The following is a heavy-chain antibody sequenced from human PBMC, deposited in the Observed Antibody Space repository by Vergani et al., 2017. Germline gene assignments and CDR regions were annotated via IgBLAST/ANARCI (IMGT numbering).Heavy chain of an antibody. V-gene: IGHV3-33*01. CDR2: IWYDGSNK. CDR1: GFTFSSYG. J-gene: IGHJ4*02. D-gene: IGHD3-3*01. CDR3: AREGTIFGVVRSANIDY. Sequence: VQLVESGGGLVKPGGSLRLSCAASGFTFSSYGMHWVRQAPGKGLEWVAVIWYDGSNKYYADSVKGRFTISRDNSKNTLYLQMNSLRAEDTAVYYCAREGTIFGVVRSANIDYWGQGTLVTVSS.